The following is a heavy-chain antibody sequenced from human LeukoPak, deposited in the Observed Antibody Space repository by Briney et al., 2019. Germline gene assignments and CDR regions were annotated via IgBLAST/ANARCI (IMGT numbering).Heavy chain of an antibody. CDR2: IYYTGDT. CDR3: ARTTVINKGSSFDI. D-gene: IGHD4-17*01. Sequence: PSETLSLTCSVSGGSITSSYWSWVRQSPGNGLERIGYIYYTGDTTYTPSLKGRVTISVDTSKNQFSLKLISLTAADTAVYYCARTTVINKGSSFDIWGQGTLVTVSS. J-gene: IGHJ3*02. V-gene: IGHV4-59*01. CDR1: GGSITSSY.